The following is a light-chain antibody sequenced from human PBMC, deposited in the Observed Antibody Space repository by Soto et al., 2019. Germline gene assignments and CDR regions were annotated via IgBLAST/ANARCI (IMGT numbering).Light chain of an antibody. J-gene: IGLJ1*01. V-gene: IGLV2-14*01. CDR1: SSDVGDYNY. CDR2: DVS. Sequence: QSVLTQPASVSGSPGQSITISCTGTSSDVGDYNYVSWYQQHPGKAPKLMIYDVSDRPSGVSNRFSGSKSGNTASLTISGLQAEDEADYYCSSYTSSNTLLFGTGTKLTVL. CDR3: SSYTSSNTLL.